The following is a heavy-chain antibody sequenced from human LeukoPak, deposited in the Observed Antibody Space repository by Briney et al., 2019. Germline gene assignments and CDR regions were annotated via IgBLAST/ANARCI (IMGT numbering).Heavy chain of an antibody. CDR2: IWYDGSNK. CDR1: GFTFSSYG. J-gene: IGHJ5*02. D-gene: IGHD3-3*01. Sequence: GGSLRLSCAASGFTFSSYGMHWVRQAPGKGLEWVAVIWYDGSNKYYADSVKGRFTISRDNSKNTLYLQMNGLRAEDTAVYYCAKGTWYYDFWSGYLSSPHNWFDPWGQGTLVTVSS. V-gene: IGHV3-33*06. CDR3: AKGTWYYDFWSGYLSSPHNWFDP.